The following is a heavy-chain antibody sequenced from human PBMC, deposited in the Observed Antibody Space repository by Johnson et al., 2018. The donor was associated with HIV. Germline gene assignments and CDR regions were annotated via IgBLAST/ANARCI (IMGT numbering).Heavy chain of an antibody. CDR1: GFSFSTSA. Sequence: VQLVESGGGLVQPGESLRLSCAAFGFSFSTSAMHWVRQAPGKGLEYVSAISNNGGSTFYADSVRGRFTISRDNSKSTLYLQMSSLRGEDTAVYYCAKDSQWELPDAFDIWGQGTMVTVSS. J-gene: IGHJ3*02. CDR3: AKDSQWELPDAFDI. V-gene: IGHV3-64*07. D-gene: IGHD1-26*01. CDR2: ISNNGGST.